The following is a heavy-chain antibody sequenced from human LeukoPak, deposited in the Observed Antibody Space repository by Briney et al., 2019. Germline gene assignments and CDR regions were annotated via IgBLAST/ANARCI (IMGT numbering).Heavy chain of an antibody. D-gene: IGHD3-9*01. V-gene: IGHV4-59*01. J-gene: IGHJ2*01. Sequence: SETLSLTCTVSGVSISDYYWCWVRQPPGKGLEWIGYIYYTGSTDYNPSLKSRVTMSVDTSKNQFSLNLRSVTATDTAVYYCARRTYYDTLTGYNYWYFDLWGRGTLVTVSS. CDR3: ARRTYYDTLTGYNYWYFDL. CDR2: IYYTGST. CDR1: GVSISDYY.